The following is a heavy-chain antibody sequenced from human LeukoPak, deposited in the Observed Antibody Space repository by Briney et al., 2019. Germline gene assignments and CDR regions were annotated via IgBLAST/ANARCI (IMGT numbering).Heavy chain of an antibody. CDR2: INPKSGGT. D-gene: IGHD6-19*01. CDR3: ARVDSSGWKFHYYYVMDV. Sequence: ASVKVSCKASGYTFTGYYMHWVRQAPGQGLEWMGWINPKSGGTNYAQKFQGRVTMTRDTSISTAYMELSRLRSGDTAVYYCARVDSSGWKFHYYYVMDVWGQGTTVTVSS. V-gene: IGHV1-2*02. J-gene: IGHJ6*02. CDR1: GYTFTGYY.